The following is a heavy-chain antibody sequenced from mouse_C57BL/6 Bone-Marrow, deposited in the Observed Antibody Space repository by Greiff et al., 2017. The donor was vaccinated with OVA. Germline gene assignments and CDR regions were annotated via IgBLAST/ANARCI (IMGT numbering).Heavy chain of an antibody. J-gene: IGHJ1*03. D-gene: IGHD2-4*01. CDR1: GFTFSDYY. CDR2: INYDGSST. Sequence: EVHLVESEGGLVQPGSSMKLSCTASGFTFSDYYMAWVRQVPEKGLEWVANINYDGSSTYYLDSLKSRFIISSDNAKNILYLQMSRLKSEDTATYYCARDSHYYDYDGDWYFDVWGTGTTVTVSS. V-gene: IGHV5-16*01. CDR3: ARDSHYYDYDGDWYFDV.